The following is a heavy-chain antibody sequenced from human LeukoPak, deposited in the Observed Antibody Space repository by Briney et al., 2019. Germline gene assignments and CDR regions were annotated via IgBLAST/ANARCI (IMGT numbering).Heavy chain of an antibody. J-gene: IGHJ3*02. V-gene: IGHV4-34*01. CDR3: ARTYYGSGGGAFDI. CDR1: GGSFSGYY. D-gene: IGHD3-10*01. CDR2: INHSGST. Sequence: SETLSLTCAVYGGSFSGYYWSWIRQPPGKGLEWIGEINHSGSTNYNPSLKSRVTISVDTSKTQFSLKLSSVTAADTAVYYCARTYYGSGGGAFDIWGQGTMVTVSS.